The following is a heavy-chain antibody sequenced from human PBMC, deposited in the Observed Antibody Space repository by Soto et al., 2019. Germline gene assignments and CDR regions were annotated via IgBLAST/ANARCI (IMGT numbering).Heavy chain of an antibody. Sequence: SETLSLTCTVSGGSISSSSYYWGWIRQPPGKGLEWIGSIYYSGSTYYNPSLKSRVTISVDTSKNQFSLKLSSVTAADTAVYYCARGYSSGWWSSPRAHMYYFDYWGQGTLVTVSS. CDR2: IYYSGST. CDR1: GGSISSSSYY. J-gene: IGHJ4*02. V-gene: IGHV4-39*01. CDR3: ARGYSSGWWSSPRAHMYYFDY. D-gene: IGHD6-19*01.